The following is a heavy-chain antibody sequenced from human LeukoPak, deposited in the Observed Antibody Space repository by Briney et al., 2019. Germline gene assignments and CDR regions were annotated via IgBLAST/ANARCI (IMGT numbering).Heavy chain of an antibody. CDR2: MRSKGSGHAT. V-gene: IGHV3-73*01. J-gene: IGHJ4*02. D-gene: IGHD4-23*01. CDR3: TRLGGNYDY. Sequence: GGSLRLSCVASGFIFSDSAIHWVRQASGKGLEWLGHMRSKGSGHATVYPASVKGRFTISRDDSKNMAYLQMNSLKTEDTAVYYCTRLGGNYDYWGQGTLVTVSS. CDR1: GFIFSDSA.